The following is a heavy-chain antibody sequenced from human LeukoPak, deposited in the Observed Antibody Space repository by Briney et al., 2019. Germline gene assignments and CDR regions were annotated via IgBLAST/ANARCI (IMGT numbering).Heavy chain of an antibody. J-gene: IGHJ4*02. D-gene: IGHD4-23*01. V-gene: IGHV4-59*01. Sequence: PSETLSLTCTISGGSINNYYWSWIRQPPGKGLEWIGSIYSSGTTDYNPSFKRRVTISVDTSKNQFSLRLTSVTAADTAVYYCARFGGNQLLFDYWGQGTLVTVSS. CDR2: IYSSGTT. CDR1: GGSINNYY. CDR3: ARFGGNQLLFDY.